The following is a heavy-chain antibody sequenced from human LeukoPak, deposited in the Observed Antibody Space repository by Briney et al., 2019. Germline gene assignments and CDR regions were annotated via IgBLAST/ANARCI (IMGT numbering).Heavy chain of an antibody. Sequence: SETLSPTCAVYGGSFSGYYWSWIRQPPGKGLEWIGEINHSGSTNYNPSLKSRVTISVDTSKNQFSLKLSSVTAADTAVYYCARWSGSGYYYVFDYWGQGTLVTVSS. J-gene: IGHJ4*02. CDR3: ARWSGSGYYYVFDY. V-gene: IGHV4-34*01. CDR2: INHSGST. D-gene: IGHD3-22*01. CDR1: GGSFSGYY.